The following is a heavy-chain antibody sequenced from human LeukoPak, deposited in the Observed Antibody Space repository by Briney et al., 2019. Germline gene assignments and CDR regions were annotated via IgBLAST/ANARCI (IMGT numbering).Heavy chain of an antibody. Sequence: GGSLRLSCAASGFTFDDYGMSWVRQAPGQGLEWVSGINWNGGITGYADSVQGRFTISRDNAKNSLYLQMNTLRAEATALYYCASGRYYFDYWGQGTLVTVSS. D-gene: IGHD4-17*01. CDR1: GFTFDDYG. CDR2: INWNGGIT. CDR3: ASGRYYFDY. V-gene: IGHV3-20*04. J-gene: IGHJ4*02.